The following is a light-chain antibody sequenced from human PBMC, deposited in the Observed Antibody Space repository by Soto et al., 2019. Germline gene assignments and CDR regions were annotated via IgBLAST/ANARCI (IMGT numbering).Light chain of an antibody. CDR1: SSDVGGYNY. J-gene: IGLJ7*01. CDR2: DVS. Sequence: QSVLTQPPSASGSPGQSVTISCTGTSSDVGGYNYVFWYQQHPGKAPKLMIYDVSQRPSGVPDRFSGSKSGNTASLTVSGLQADDEADYYCSSYAGPNKHVLFGGGTQLTVL. CDR3: SSYAGPNKHVL. V-gene: IGLV2-8*01.